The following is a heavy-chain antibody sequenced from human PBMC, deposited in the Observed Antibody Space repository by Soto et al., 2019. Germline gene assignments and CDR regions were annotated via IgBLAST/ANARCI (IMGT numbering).Heavy chain of an antibody. Sequence: WTWIRQAPGKGLEWIGEINHSGSTNYNPSLKSRVTISVDMSKNQFSLKLTSVTAADTAVFYCARGRIVPAAMGGYYMDVWGIVTTVTVSS. V-gene: IGHV4-34*01. J-gene: IGHJ6*03. CDR3: ARGRIVPAAMGGYYMDV. CDR2: INHSGST. D-gene: IGHD2-2*01.